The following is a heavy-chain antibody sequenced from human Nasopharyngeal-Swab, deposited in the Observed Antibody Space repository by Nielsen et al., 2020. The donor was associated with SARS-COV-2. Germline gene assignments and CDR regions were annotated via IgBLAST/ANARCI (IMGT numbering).Heavy chain of an antibody. CDR2: IYYSGST. D-gene: IGHD3-3*01. V-gene: IGHV4-59*08. CDR1: GGSISSYY. J-gene: IGHJ2*01. CDR3: ARHGGFWSGYSNYGYFDL. Sequence: SETLSLTCTVYGGSISSYYWSWIRQPPGKGLEWIGDIYYSGSTNYNPSLKSRVTISVDTSKNQFSLKLSSVTAADTAVYYCARHGGFWSGYSNYGYFDLWVRGTLVTASS.